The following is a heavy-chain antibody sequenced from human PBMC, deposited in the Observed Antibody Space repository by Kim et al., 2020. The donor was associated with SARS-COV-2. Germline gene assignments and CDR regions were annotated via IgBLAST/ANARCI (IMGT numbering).Heavy chain of an antibody. V-gene: IGHV4-61*01. CDR3: ARDRLKNYGMDV. CDR1: GGSVSSGSYY. Sequence: SETLSLTCTVSGGSVSSGSYYWSWIRQPPGKGLEWIGYIYYSGSTNYNPSLKSRVTISVDTSKNQFSLKLSSVTAADTAVYYCARDRLKNYGMDVWGQGTKVTVSS. D-gene: IGHD2-8*01. CDR2: IYYSGST. J-gene: IGHJ6*02.